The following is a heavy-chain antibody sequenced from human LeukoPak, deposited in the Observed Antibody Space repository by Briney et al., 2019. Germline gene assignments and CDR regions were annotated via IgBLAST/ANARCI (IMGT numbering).Heavy chain of an antibody. D-gene: IGHD3-9*01. CDR3: ARGPAPMYYDILTGYVSGPDY. V-gene: IGHV5-51*01. Sequence: GESLKISCEGSGYSFTSYWIGCVRQMPGKGLECMGIIYPGDSDTRYSPSFQGQVTISADKSISTAYLQWSSLKASDTAMYYCARGPAPMYYDILTGYVSGPDYWGQGTLVTVSS. J-gene: IGHJ4*02. CDR2: IYPGDSDT. CDR1: GYSFTSYW.